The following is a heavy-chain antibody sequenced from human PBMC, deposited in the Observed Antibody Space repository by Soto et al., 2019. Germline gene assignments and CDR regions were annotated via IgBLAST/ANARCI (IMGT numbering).Heavy chain of an antibody. CDR3: VRDGTKTLRDWFDP. Sequence: SETLSLTCTVSGASISGFYWSWIRRSAGKGLEWIGRIYATGTTDYNPSLKSRVMMSVDTSKKQFSLKLRSVTAADTAVYYCVRDGTKTLRDWFDPWGQG. J-gene: IGHJ5*02. D-gene: IGHD1-1*01. V-gene: IGHV4-4*07. CDR2: IYATGTT. CDR1: GASISGFY.